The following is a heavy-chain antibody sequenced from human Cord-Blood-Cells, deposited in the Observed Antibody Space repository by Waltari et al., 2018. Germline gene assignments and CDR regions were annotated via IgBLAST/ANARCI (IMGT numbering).Heavy chain of an antibody. CDR1: GFTFSSSS. CDR2: ISSSSSTI. D-gene: IGHD1-26*01. Sequence: EVQLVESGGGLVQPGGSLSLSCAASGFTFSSSSMNWVRQAPGKGLEWVSYISSSSSTIYYADSVKGRFTISRDNAKNSLYLQMNSLRDEDTAVYYCARDLRKVGMGWFDPWGQGTLVTVSS. J-gene: IGHJ5*02. CDR3: ARDLRKVGMGWFDP. V-gene: IGHV3-48*02.